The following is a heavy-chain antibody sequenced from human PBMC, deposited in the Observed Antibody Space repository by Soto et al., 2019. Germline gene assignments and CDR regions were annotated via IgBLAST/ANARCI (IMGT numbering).Heavy chain of an antibody. J-gene: IGHJ4*02. Sequence: GGFLRLSCAASGFTFSSYSMNWVRQAPGKGLEWVSYISSSSSTIYYADSVKGRFTISRDNAKNSLYLQMNSLRDEDTAVYYCARAIDPWIMITFGGVNFDYWGQGTLVTVSS. V-gene: IGHV3-48*02. D-gene: IGHD3-16*01. CDR1: GFTFSSYS. CDR2: ISSSSSTI. CDR3: ARAIDPWIMITFGGVNFDY.